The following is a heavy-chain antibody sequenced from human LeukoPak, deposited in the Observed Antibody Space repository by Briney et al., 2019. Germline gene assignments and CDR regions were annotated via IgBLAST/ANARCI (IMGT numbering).Heavy chain of an antibody. Sequence: ASVKVSCKASGYTFTGYYMHWVRQAPGQGLEWMGWINPNSGGTNYAQKFQGRVTMTRDTSISTAYMELSRLRSDDTAVYYCAREAPHYYDSSGYSAYYYYYYMDVWGKGTTVTISS. CDR3: AREAPHYYDSSGYSAYYYYYYMDV. D-gene: IGHD3-22*01. CDR2: INPNSGGT. J-gene: IGHJ6*03. V-gene: IGHV1-2*02. CDR1: GYTFTGYY.